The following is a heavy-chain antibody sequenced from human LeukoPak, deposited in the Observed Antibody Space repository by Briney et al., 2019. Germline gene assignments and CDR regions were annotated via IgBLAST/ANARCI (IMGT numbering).Heavy chain of an antibody. CDR2: INPNSGNT. J-gene: IGHJ6*03. Sequence: ASVKVSCKASGYTFTGYYMHWARQAPGQGLEWMGWINPNSGNTGYAQKFQGRVTITRNTSISTTYMELSSLRSEDTAVYYCARADGSSSISYYHMDVWGKGTTVIVSS. CDR3: ARADGSSSISYYHMDV. D-gene: IGHD6-6*01. V-gene: IGHV1-8*03. CDR1: GYTFTGYY.